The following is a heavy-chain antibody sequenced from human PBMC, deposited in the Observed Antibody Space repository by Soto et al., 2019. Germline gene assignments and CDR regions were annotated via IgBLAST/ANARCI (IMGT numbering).Heavy chain of an antibody. CDR3: ARDRAGYYXXXXX. V-gene: IGHV1-69*01. J-gene: IGHJ1*01. CDR2: IMAFFGSG. Sequence: QVYLVQSGAEVKKPGSSVKVSCKALRGTFTNYAFSWVRQAPGQGLEWMGGIMAFFGSGNYAQKFHVRINITADESTSSXXLELTSLRXXXXXXYYCARDRAGYYXXXXXXG. CDR1: RGTFTNYA. D-gene: IGHD3-22*01.